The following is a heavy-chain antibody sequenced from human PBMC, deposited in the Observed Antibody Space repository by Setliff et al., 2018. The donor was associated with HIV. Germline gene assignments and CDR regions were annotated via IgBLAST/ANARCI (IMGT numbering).Heavy chain of an antibody. Sequence: ASVKVSCKASGFNSTNYYIHWVRQAPGEGLEWVGVINASGDKTNYAQKFQGRLIITKDTSTSTVYMELSSLRSDDTAVYYCGRDYRSWIRAIGYWGQGTLVTVSS. D-gene: IGHD5-12*01. V-gene: IGHV1-46*03. CDR1: GFNSTNYY. CDR2: INASGDKT. CDR3: GRDYRSWIRAIGY. J-gene: IGHJ4*02.